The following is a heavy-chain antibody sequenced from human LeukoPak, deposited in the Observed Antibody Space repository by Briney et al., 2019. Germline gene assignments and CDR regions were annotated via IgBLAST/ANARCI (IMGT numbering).Heavy chain of an antibody. Sequence: SETLSLTCAVYGGSFSGYYWSWIRQPPRDGLEWIGEIKHSASTTYHTSPKTRAPIPVDTSKNQFSLKLSSVTAADTAVYYCARTPPRAHSSSWYVSSYYYYYMDVWGKGTTVTVSS. J-gene: IGHJ6*03. V-gene: IGHV4-34*01. CDR2: IKHSAST. CDR1: GGSFSGYY. CDR3: ARTPPRAHSSSWYVSSYYYYYMDV. D-gene: IGHD6-13*01.